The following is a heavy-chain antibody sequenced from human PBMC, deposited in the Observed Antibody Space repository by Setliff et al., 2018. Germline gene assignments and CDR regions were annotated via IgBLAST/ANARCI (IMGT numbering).Heavy chain of an antibody. Sequence: ASVKVSCKASGYSLITHYMHWVRQAPGQGLEWMGLINPGGGSSSSAQKFQGRVSMTRDTSTNTVYMEVNSLGSEDTAVYFCARAGDAATNRKGVFEFWGQGTLVTVSS. CDR1: GYSLITHY. D-gene: IGHD1-26*01. V-gene: IGHV1-46*01. CDR3: ARAGDAATNRKGVFEF. CDR2: INPGGGSS. J-gene: IGHJ4*02.